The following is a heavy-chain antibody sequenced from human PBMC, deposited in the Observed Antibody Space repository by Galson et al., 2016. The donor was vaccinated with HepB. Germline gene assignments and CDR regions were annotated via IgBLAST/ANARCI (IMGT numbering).Heavy chain of an antibody. V-gene: IGHV4-34*01. Sequence: LSLTCGVYGASISGYYWSWIRQPPGKGLDWIGEINHSGGTNHNPSLKRRVTISVDTSKNQFSLKLKSVNAADTAVYYCARGSSNRPAGAFDIWGPGTVLTVSS. CDR1: GASISGYY. J-gene: IGHJ3*02. D-gene: IGHD6-13*01. CDR3: ARGSSNRPAGAFDI. CDR2: INHSGGT.